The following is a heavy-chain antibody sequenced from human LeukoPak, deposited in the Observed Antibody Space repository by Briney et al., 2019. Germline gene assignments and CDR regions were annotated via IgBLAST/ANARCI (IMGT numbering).Heavy chain of an antibody. CDR2: IYYSGST. CDR3: ARDMYSSSHEENNWFDP. J-gene: IGHJ5*02. V-gene: IGHV4-61*01. CDR1: GYSISSGYY. Sequence: PSETLSLTCAVSGYSISSGYYWSWIRQPPGKGLEWIGYIYYSGSTNYNPSLKSRVTISVDTSKNQFSLKLSSVTAADTAVYYCARDMYSSSHEENNWFDPWGQGTLVTVSS. D-gene: IGHD6-6*01.